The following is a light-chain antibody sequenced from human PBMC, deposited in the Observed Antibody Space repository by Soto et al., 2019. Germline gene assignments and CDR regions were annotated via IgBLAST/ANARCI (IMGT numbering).Light chain of an antibody. J-gene: IGLJ1*01. CDR3: SSYTSSSTPLFV. CDR2: DVS. V-gene: IGLV2-14*01. Sequence: SVLTQPASVSGSPGQSITISCTGTSSDVGGYNYVSWYQQHPGKAPKLMIYDVSSRPSGVSNRFSGSKSGNTASLTISGLQAEDEAGYYCSSYTSSSTPLFVFGTGTKVTVL. CDR1: SSDVGGYNY.